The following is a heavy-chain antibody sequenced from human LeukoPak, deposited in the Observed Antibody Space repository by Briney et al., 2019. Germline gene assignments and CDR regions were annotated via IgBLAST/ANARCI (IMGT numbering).Heavy chain of an antibody. V-gene: IGHV3-66*01. CDR3: ARDDYGEPFDY. CDR1: GITVSSNY. D-gene: IGHD4-17*01. Sequence: GGSLRLSCAASGITVSSNYMSWVHQAPGKGLEWVSVIYSGGTTYYADSVKGRLTISRDNPKNTLYLQMNSLRAEDTAVYYCARDDYGEPFDYWGQGTLVTVSS. CDR2: IYSGGTT. J-gene: IGHJ4*02.